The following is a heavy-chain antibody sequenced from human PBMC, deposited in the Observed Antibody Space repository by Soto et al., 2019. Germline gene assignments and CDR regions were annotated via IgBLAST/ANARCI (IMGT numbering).Heavy chain of an antibody. V-gene: IGHV3-30*18. CDR2: ISYDGSNK. Sequence: QVQLVESGGGVVQPGRSLRLSCAASGFTFSSYGMHWVRQAPGKGLEWVAVISYDGSNKYYADSVKGRFTISRDNSYNTLYLQMNSLRAEDTAVYYCAKDLLWELIFYFDYWGQGTLVTVSS. D-gene: IGHD1-26*01. J-gene: IGHJ4*02. CDR1: GFTFSSYG. CDR3: AKDLLWELIFYFDY.